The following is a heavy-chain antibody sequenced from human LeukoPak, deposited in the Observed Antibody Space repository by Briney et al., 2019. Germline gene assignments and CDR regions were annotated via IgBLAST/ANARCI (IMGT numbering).Heavy chain of an antibody. V-gene: IGHV4-61*02. D-gene: IGHD3-22*01. CDR3: ARDPGVYDSYGYYYYYYEDV. CDR2: IYASGST. J-gene: IGHJ6*03. Sequence: SQTLSLTCTVSGGSISSSSFYWSWIRQPAGKGLEWIGRIYASGSTNYNPSLKSRVTISLDTSKNQFSLKLSSVTATDTAMYYCARDPGVYDSYGYYYYYYEDVWGKGTTVTVSS. CDR1: GGSISSSSFY.